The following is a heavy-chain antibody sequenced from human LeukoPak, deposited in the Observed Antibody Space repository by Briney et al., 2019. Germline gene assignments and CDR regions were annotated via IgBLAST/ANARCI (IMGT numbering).Heavy chain of an antibody. D-gene: IGHD3-22*01. Sequence: GSLRLSCAASGFTFSSYAMHWVRQAPGKGLEWVAVISYDGSNKYYADSVKGRFTISRDNSKNTLYLQMNSLRAEDTAVYYCARDYDSSGYSPGPSYWGQGTLVTVSS. V-gene: IGHV3-30-3*01. J-gene: IGHJ4*02. CDR3: ARDYDSSGYSPGPSY. CDR1: GFTFSSYA. CDR2: ISYDGSNK.